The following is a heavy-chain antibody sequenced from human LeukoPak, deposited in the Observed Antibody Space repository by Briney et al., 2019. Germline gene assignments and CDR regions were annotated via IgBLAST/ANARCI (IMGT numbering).Heavy chain of an antibody. CDR3: ASQAVAPYYYYYYMDV. CDR2: IYTSGST. CDR1: GYSISSGYY. J-gene: IGHJ6*03. V-gene: IGHV4-61*02. Sequence: PSETLSLTCTVSGYSISSGYYWSWIRQPAGKGLEWIGRIYTSGSTNYNPSLKSRVTISVDTSKNQFSLKLSSVTAADTAVYYCASQAVAPYYYYYYMDVWGKGTTVTVSS. D-gene: IGHD6-19*01.